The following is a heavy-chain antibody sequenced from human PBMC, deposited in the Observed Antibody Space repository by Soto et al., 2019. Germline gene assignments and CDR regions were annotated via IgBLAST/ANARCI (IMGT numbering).Heavy chain of an antibody. Sequence: GASVKVSCKASGYDLIDNYIHWVRQAPGQGLEWMGIIDPSGGGSTKYAQKFQGRVTMTSDTPPTTVYMEVSSLRSEDTAVYYCAREKVVRVPEHTERYDAFDMWGQGTMVTVSS. J-gene: IGHJ3*02. CDR2: IDPSGGGST. CDR3: AREKVVRVPEHTERYDAFDM. D-gene: IGHD2-21*01. CDR1: GYDLIDNY. V-gene: IGHV1-46*01.